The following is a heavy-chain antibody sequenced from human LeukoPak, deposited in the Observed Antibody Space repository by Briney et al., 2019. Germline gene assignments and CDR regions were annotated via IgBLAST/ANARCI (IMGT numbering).Heavy chain of an antibody. Sequence: SETLSLTCNVFGDSMNNYYWSWIRQPPGKGLEWIGNINDSGSTNSNPSPKSRATISVDMSRKHFFLDLSSVTAADTAVYYCARAVHYSGTSDQYTGGWYYFDFWGQGTLVTVSS. D-gene: IGHD3-10*01. CDR3: ARAVHYSGTSDQYTGGWYYFDF. CDR2: INDSGST. V-gene: IGHV4-59*01. J-gene: IGHJ4*02. CDR1: GDSMNNYY.